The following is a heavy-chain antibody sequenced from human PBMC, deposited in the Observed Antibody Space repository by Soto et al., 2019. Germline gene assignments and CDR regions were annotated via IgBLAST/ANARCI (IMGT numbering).Heavy chain of an antibody. J-gene: IGHJ4*02. D-gene: IGHD1-26*01. Sequence: QVQLVQSGAEEKKPGASVKVSCKASGYTFTSYAMHWVRQAPGQRLEWMGWINDGNGNTKYSQKFQGRVTITRDTSASTAYMELSSLRSEDTAVYYCASSGSYWGIDYWGQGTLVTVSS. CDR1: GYTFTSYA. CDR2: INDGNGNT. CDR3: ASSGSYWGIDY. V-gene: IGHV1-3*05.